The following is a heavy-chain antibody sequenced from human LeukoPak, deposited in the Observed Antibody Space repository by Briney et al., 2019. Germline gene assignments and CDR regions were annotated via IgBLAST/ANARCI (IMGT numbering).Heavy chain of an antibody. J-gene: IGHJ5*02. V-gene: IGHV1-2*02. Sequence: ASVTVSFTASGYTFTGYYMHWVRQAHGQGRERMGWINPNSGGTNYAQKFQGRVTITRDTSISTAYMELSRLRSDDTAVYYCATSSTSCYRCNWFDPWGQGTLVTVSS. D-gene: IGHD2-2*01. CDR1: GYTFTGYY. CDR3: ATSSTSCYRCNWFDP. CDR2: INPNSGGT.